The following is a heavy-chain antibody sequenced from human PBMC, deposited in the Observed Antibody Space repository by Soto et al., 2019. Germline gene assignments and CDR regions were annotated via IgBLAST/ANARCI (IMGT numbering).Heavy chain of an antibody. CDR3: ARNSGIAAAGTPYSAFDI. V-gene: IGHV4-34*01. D-gene: IGHD6-13*01. J-gene: IGHJ3*02. Sequence: SETLSLTCAVYGGSFSGYYWSWIRQPPGKGLEWIGEINHSGSTNYNPSLKSRVTISVDTSKNQFSLKLSSVTAADTAVYYCARNSGIAAAGTPYSAFDIWGQGTMVTVSS. CDR2: INHSGST. CDR1: GGSFSGYY.